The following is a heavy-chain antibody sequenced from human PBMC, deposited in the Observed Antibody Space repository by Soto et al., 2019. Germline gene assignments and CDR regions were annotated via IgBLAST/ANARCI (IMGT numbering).Heavy chain of an antibody. Sequence: ASVKVSCKASGYTFTSYGISWVRQAPGQPLEWLGWISLYSDGTNYAQKFQGRVSMTTDTSTTTAYMELRSLRSDDTAVYYCARVVPGAEAWFGPWGQGTLVTVSS. D-gene: IGHD2-2*01. CDR3: ARVVPGAEAWFGP. CDR2: ISLYSDGT. V-gene: IGHV1-18*04. CDR1: GYTFTSYG. J-gene: IGHJ5*02.